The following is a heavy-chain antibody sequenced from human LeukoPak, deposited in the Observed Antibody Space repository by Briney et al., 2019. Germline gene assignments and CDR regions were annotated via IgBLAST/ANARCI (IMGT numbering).Heavy chain of an antibody. J-gene: IGHJ4*02. Sequence: GGSLRLSCAASGFTFSSYAMHWVRQAPGKGLEWVAVISYDGSNKYYADSVKGRFTISRDNSKNTLYLQMNSLRAEDTAVYYCTTVFEYYGSGSYFWGQGTLVTVSS. D-gene: IGHD3-10*01. CDR3: TTVFEYYGSGSYF. CDR2: ISYDGSNK. V-gene: IGHV3-30-3*01. CDR1: GFTFSSYA.